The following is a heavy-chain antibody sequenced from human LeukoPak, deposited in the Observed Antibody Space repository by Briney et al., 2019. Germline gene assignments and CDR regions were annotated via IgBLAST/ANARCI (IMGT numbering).Heavy chain of an antibody. CDR3: AKDGIRWLEKRGYYYMDV. Sequence: GGSLRLSCAASGFTFSSYGMSWVRQAPGKGLEWVSAISGSGGSPYYADSVKGRFTISRDNSKNTLYLQMNSLRAEDTAVYYCAKDGIRWLEKRGYYYMDVWGKGTRVTISS. CDR1: GFTFSSYG. J-gene: IGHJ6*03. V-gene: IGHV3-23*01. CDR2: ISGSGGSP. D-gene: IGHD5-12*01.